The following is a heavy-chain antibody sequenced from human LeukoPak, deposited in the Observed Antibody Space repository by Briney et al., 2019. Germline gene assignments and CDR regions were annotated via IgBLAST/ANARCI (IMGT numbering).Heavy chain of an antibody. CDR2: ISGSGGNT. CDR1: GFTFSSYA. CDR3: AKSQRNYYDSSGYYLDY. Sequence: PGGSLRLSCAASGFTFSSYAVSWVRQAPGKGLEWVSAISGSGGNTYYADSVKGRFTISRDNSKNTLYLQMNSLRAEHTAVYYCAKSQRNYYDSSGYYLDYWGQGTLVTVSS. V-gene: IGHV3-23*01. J-gene: IGHJ4*02. D-gene: IGHD3-22*01.